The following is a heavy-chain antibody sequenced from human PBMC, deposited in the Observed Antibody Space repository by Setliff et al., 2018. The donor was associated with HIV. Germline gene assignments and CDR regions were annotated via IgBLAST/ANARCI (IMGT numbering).Heavy chain of an antibody. V-gene: IGHV1-69*13. D-gene: IGHD1-26*01. CDR2: IIPVFRTA. CDR3: ATARGSGRYGYYYYMDV. Sequence: SVKVSCKASGGTFSSYAISWVRQAPGQGLEWMGGIIPVFRTANYAQKFQGRVTITADESTSTAYMELSSLRSEGTAVYYCATARGSGRYGYYYYMDVWGKGTTVTVS. CDR1: GGTFSSYA. J-gene: IGHJ6*03.